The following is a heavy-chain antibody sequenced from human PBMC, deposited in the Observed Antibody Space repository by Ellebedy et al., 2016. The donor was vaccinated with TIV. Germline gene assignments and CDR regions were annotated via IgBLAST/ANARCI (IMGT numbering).Heavy chain of an antibody. J-gene: IGHJ3*02. D-gene: IGHD3-10*01. CDR3: ARRITTVRGVIRETYAFDI. CDR1: GYTFTNHW. Sequence: GESLKISCKGSGYTFTNHWIAWVRQMPGKGLEWMGIIYPGDSDTRYSPSFQRQVTISADKSISTAYLQWSSLKASDTAMYYCARRITTVRGVIRETYAFDIWGQGTMVTVSS. V-gene: IGHV5-51*01. CDR2: IYPGDSDT.